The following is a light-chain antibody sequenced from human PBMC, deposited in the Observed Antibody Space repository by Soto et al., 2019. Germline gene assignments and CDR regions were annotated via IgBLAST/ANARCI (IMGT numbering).Light chain of an antibody. Sequence: QSVLTQPASVSGSPGQSIAISCTGTSSDVGGYSYVSWYQQQPGKAPKLVISDVSNRPSGVSDRFSGSKSGNMASLTISGLQTEDEADYYCASYTTSSTYVFGTGTKVTVL. V-gene: IGLV2-14*01. CDR1: SSDVGGYSY. CDR2: DVS. J-gene: IGLJ1*01. CDR3: ASYTTSSTYV.